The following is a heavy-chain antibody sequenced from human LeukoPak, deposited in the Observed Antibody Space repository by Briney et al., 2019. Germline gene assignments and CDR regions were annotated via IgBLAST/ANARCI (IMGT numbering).Heavy chain of an antibody. Sequence: PSETLSLTCTVSGGSISSGSYYWSWIRQPAGKGLEWIGRIYTSGSTNYNPSLKSRVTISVDTSKNQFSLKLSSVTAAGTAVYYCARHSIDSPIAVAVAGTGARSNAFDIWGQGTMVTVSS. CDR3: ARHSIDSPIAVAVAGTGARSNAFDI. CDR2: IYTSGST. D-gene: IGHD6-19*01. V-gene: IGHV4-61*02. J-gene: IGHJ3*02. CDR1: GGSISSGSYY.